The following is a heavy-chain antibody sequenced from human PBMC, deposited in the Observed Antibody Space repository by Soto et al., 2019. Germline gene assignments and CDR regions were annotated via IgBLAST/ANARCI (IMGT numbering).Heavy chain of an antibody. CDR2: IYYSGST. V-gene: IGHV4-61*01. Sequence: QGQLQESGPGLVKPSETLSLTCTVSGGSVSSGSYFWSCIRQPPGTGLEWIGYIYYSGSTNYNPSLKSRVTIAVDTYKNQCSLKLSSVTAADTAVYYCARDYSSSSNYYYYYGMDVWGQGTTVTVSS. D-gene: IGHD6-6*01. CDR1: GGSVSSGSYF. CDR3: ARDYSSSSNYYYYYGMDV. J-gene: IGHJ6*02.